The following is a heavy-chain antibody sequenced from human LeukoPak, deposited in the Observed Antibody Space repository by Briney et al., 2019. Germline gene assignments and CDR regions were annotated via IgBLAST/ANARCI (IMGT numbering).Heavy chain of an antibody. CDR1: CFTFSNGG. Sequence: GRSLRLSCAVSCFTFSNGGMHWGRQASGRGLEWVAVIWYDGSTKYYADSVKGRFTISRDNSKNMLYLQMNSLRAEDTAVYYCAASFDFWGQGTLVTVSS. CDR2: IWYDGSTK. J-gene: IGHJ4*02. V-gene: IGHV3-33*01. CDR3: AASFDF.